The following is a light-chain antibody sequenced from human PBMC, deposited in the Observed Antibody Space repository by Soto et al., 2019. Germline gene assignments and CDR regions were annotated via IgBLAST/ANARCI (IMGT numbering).Light chain of an antibody. J-gene: IGKJ4*01. Sequence: EIVLTQSPGTLSLSPGERATLSCRASQSISSSYLGWYQHKPGQAPRLLIYDASNRATGIPARFSGSGSGTDFTLTISSLEPEDFAVYYCQQRSNWPPALSLGGGTKVDSK. V-gene: IGKV3-11*01. CDR3: QQRSNWPPALS. CDR2: DAS. CDR1: QSISSSY.